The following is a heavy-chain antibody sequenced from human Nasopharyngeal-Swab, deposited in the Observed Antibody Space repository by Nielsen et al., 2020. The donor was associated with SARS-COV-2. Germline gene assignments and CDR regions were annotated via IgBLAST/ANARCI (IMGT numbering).Heavy chain of an antibody. V-gene: IGHV4-59*01. CDR2: IYYSGST. J-gene: IGHJ3*02. CDR3: ARGSDYRAFDI. Sequence: WIRQPPGKGLEWIGYIYYSGSTSYNPSLKSRVTILVDTSKNQFSLKVRSVTAADTAVYYCARGSDYRAFDIWGQGTMVTVSS. D-gene: IGHD1-26*01.